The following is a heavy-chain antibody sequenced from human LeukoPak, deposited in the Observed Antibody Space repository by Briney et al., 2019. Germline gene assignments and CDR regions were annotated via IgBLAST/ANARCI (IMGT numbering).Heavy chain of an antibody. D-gene: IGHD5-18*01. CDR1: GFTFSSYW. V-gene: IGHV3-74*01. CDR2: INSDGSST. J-gene: IGHJ4*02. Sequence: PGGSLRLSCAASGFTFSSYWMHWVRQAPGKGLVWVSRINSDGSSTSYADSVKGRFTISRDNAKNTLYLQMNSLRAEDTAVYYCARLDLRGYSYGSLDYWGQGTLVTVSS. CDR3: ARLDLRGYSYGSLDY.